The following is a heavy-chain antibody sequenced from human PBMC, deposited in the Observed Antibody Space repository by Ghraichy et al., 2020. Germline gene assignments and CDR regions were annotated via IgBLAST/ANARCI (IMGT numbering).Heavy chain of an antibody. Sequence: GSLRLSCAASGFTFSNAWMSWVRQAPGKGLEWVGRIKSKTDGGTTDYAAPVKGRFTISRDDSKNTLYLQMNSLKTEDTAVYYCTTDQFRVSSGWASYYYYYYGMDVWGQGTTVTVSS. CDR3: TTDQFRVSSGWASYYYYYYGMDV. J-gene: IGHJ6*02. CDR2: IKSKTDGGTT. D-gene: IGHD6-19*01. CDR1: GFTFSNAW. V-gene: IGHV3-15*01.